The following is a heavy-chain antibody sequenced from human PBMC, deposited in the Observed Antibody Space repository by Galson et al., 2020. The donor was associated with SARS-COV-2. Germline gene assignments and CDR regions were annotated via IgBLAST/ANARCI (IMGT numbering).Heavy chain of an antibody. CDR1: GFSLSTSGVG. CDR2: IYWDGDE. V-gene: IGHV2-5*02. J-gene: IGHJ4*02. CDR3: LNSDVDNSGYYYYFDY. D-gene: IGHD3-22*01. Sequence: SGPTLVKPTQTLTLTCTFSGFSLSTSGVGVGWIRQPPGKALEWVALIYWDGDERYSPSLKSRLTITKDTSKNQVVLSMTNMDPVDTATYYCLNSDVDNSGYYYYFDYWGQGTLVTVSS.